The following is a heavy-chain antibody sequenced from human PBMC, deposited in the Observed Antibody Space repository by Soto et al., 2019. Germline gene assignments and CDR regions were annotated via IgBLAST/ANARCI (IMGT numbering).Heavy chain of an antibody. V-gene: IGHV4-59*08. J-gene: IGHJ6*02. Sequence: PSETLSLTCTVSGGSISSYYWSWFRQSPGERMEWIGYVHHSWGSSYNPSLQSRVAISLDTSKSQFSLKVTSVTATDTAVYYCARQGFGPLHGLVEVWGQGTTVTVSS. CDR3: ARQGFGPLHGLVEV. CDR2: VHHSWGS. D-gene: IGHD3-10*01. CDR1: GGSISSYY.